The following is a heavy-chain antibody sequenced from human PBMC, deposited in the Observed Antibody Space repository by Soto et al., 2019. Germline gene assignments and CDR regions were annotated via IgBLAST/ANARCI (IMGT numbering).Heavy chain of an antibody. CDR2: ISWNSGSI. D-gene: IGHD6-19*01. CDR1: GFTFDDYA. J-gene: IGHJ3*02. Sequence: GGSLRLSCAASGFTFDDYAMHWVRQAPGKGLEWVSGISWNSGSIGYADSVKGRFTISRDNAKNSLYLQMNSLRAEDTALYYCAKDIGYSSGNHAFDIWGQGTMVTVSS. V-gene: IGHV3-9*01. CDR3: AKDIGYSSGNHAFDI.